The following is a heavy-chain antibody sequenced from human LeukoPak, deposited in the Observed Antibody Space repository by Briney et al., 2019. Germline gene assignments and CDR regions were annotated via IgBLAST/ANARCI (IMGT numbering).Heavy chain of an antibody. Sequence: GGSLRLSCAASGFTFSNYWMTWVRQAPGKGLEWVANIKQDESEKYYVDSVKGRFTVSRDNSKNSVYLQMNSLRAEDTAMYYCATPVGGVWSFDYWGQGTLVTVSS. J-gene: IGHJ4*02. CDR2: IKQDESEK. D-gene: IGHD2-15*01. CDR3: ATPVGGVWSFDY. CDR1: GFTFSNYW. V-gene: IGHV3-7*01.